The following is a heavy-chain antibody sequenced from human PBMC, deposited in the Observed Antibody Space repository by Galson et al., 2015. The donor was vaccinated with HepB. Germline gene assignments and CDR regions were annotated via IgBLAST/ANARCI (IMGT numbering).Heavy chain of an antibody. D-gene: IGHD3-22*01. CDR3: AKLPSSGYYSRYFQH. J-gene: IGHJ1*01. CDR1: GFTFSSYA. V-gene: IGHV3-23*01. CDR2: ISGSGGST. Sequence: SLRLSCAASGFTFSSYAMSWVRQAPGKGLEWVSAISGSGGSTYYADSVKGRFTISRDNSKNTLYLQMNSLRAEDTAVYYCAKLPSSGYYSRYFQHWGQGTLVTVSS.